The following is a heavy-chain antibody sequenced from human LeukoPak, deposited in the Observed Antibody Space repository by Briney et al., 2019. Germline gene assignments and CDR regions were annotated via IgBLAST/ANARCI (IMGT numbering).Heavy chain of an antibody. CDR2: INPNSGGT. V-gene: IGHV1-2*02. D-gene: IGHD4-17*01. J-gene: IGHJ4*02. Sequence: ASVKVSCKASGYTFAGYYMHWVRQAPGQGLEWMGWINPNSGGTNYAQNFQGRVTMTRDTSISTAYMELSRLRSDDTAVYYCATLYGDYVRSDYCGQGTLVTVSS. CDR1: GYTFAGYY. CDR3: ATLYGDYVRSDY.